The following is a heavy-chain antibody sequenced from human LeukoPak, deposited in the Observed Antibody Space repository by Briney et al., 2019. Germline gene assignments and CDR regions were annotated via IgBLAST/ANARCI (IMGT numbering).Heavy chain of an antibody. J-gene: IGHJ4*02. Sequence: GGSLRLSCAASGLTVSSNCMNWVRLAPGKGLEWVSVIFTDDTTYYADSVKGRFTISRDNSKNTLYLQMNSLRAEDTAVYYCARDAPSDAEAFLDYWGQGTLVTVSS. CDR1: GLTVSSNC. V-gene: IGHV3-66*01. D-gene: IGHD1-26*01. CDR2: IFTDDTT. CDR3: ARDAPSDAEAFLDY.